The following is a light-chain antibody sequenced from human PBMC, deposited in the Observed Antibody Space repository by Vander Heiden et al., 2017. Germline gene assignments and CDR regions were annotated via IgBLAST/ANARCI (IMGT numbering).Light chain of an antibody. V-gene: IGKV1-33*01. CDR2: GAS. J-gene: IGKJ4*01. Sequence: DMQMTQSPASLSASVGDRVTITCQASQNISNYLNWYQQKLGKAPKLLIYGASTLQTGVPSRFSGSASGTDFTFTISSLQPEDVATYYCQQYDNLPLTFGGGTKVEIK. CDR1: QNISNY. CDR3: QQYDNLPLT.